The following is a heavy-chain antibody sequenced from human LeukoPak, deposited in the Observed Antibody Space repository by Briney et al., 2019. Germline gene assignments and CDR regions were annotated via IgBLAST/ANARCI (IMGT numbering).Heavy chain of an antibody. V-gene: IGHV1-18*01. J-gene: IGHJ4*02. CDR3: AREEYRSSTSCYTGDY. CDR1: GYTFTSYG. Sequence: GASVKVSCKASGYTFTSYGISWVRQAPGQGLEWMGWISAYNGNTNYAQKLQGRVTMTTDTSTSTAYMELRSLRSDDTAVYYCAREEYRSSTSCYTGDYWGQGTLVTVSS. CDR2: ISAYNGNT. D-gene: IGHD2-2*02.